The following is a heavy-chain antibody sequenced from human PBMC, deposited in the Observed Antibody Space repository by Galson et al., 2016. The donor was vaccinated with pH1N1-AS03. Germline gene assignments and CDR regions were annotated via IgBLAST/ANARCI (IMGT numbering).Heavy chain of an antibody. CDR1: GYTFPNFG. V-gene: IGHV1-18*04. CDR2: ISPQNGNT. J-gene: IGHJ5*02. Sequence: ASGYTFPNFGMSWVRQAPGQGLEWMGWISPQNGNTQYAQRLEGRVTMTTDTSTSTAYMELWSLTHDDTAVYYCARAAPFDPWGQGTLVIVSS. CDR3: ARAAPFDP. D-gene: IGHD2-15*01.